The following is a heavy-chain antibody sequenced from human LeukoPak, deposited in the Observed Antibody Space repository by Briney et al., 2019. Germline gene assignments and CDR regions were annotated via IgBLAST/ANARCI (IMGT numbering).Heavy chain of an antibody. CDR1: GYTFTNYY. V-gene: IGHV1-46*01. J-gene: IGHJ3*02. Sequence: GASVKVSCKASGYTFTNYYIHWVRQAPGQGREWVGLINPNGGSTGYAQRFQGRVTVTTDTSTSTVYMELRSLRSDDTAVYYCARDYRSGSLGGAFEIWGQGTMVTVSS. D-gene: IGHD1-26*01. CDR2: INPNGGST. CDR3: ARDYRSGSLGGAFEI.